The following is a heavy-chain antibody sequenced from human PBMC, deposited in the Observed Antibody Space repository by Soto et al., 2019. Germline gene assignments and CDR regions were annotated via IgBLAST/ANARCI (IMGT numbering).Heavy chain of an antibody. CDR3: ARDGVTYYYYYGMDV. CDR1: GGSISSGDYY. J-gene: IGHJ6*02. Sequence: SETLSLTCTVSGGSISSGDYYWSWIRQPPGKGLEWIGYIYYSGSTYYNPSLKSRVTISVDTSKNQFSLKLSSVTAADTAVYYCARDGVTYYYYYGMDVWGQGTTVTVSS. D-gene: IGHD2-21*02. CDR2: IYYSGST. V-gene: IGHV4-30-4*01.